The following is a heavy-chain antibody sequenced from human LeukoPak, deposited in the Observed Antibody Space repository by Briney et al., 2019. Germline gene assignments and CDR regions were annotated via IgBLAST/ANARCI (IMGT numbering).Heavy chain of an antibody. CDR1: GFTFSDYY. J-gene: IGHJ4*02. Sequence: PGGSLRLSCAASGFTFSDYYMSWIRQAPGKGLEWVSYISSSGSTIYYADSVKGRFTISRDNSKNTLYLQMNSLRAEDTAVYYCARGRTTVVSPVNYYFDYWGQGTLVTVSS. CDR2: ISSSGSTI. D-gene: IGHD4-23*01. CDR3: ARGRTTVVSPVNYYFDY. V-gene: IGHV3-11*04.